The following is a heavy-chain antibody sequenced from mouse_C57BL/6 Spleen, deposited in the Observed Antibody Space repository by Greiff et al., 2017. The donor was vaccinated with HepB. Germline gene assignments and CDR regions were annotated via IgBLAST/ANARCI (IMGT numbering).Heavy chain of an antibody. CDR2: ISDGGSYT. CDR1: GFTFSSYA. V-gene: IGHV5-4*01. CDR3: ARDQGYPAWFAY. Sequence: EVQVVESGGGLVKPGGSLKLSCAASGFTFSSYAMSWVRQTPEKRLEWVATISDGGSYTYYPDNVKGRFTISRDNAKNNLYLQMSHLKSEDTAMYYCARDQGYPAWFAYWGQGTLVTVSA. J-gene: IGHJ3*01. D-gene: IGHD2-2*01.